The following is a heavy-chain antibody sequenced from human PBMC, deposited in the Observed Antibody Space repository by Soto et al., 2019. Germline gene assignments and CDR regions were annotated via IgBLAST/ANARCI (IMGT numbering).Heavy chain of an antibody. D-gene: IGHD2-21*02. J-gene: IGHJ4*02. CDR3: AKPVVVVTSAPIDY. CDR1: GFTFRSYA. Sequence: XESLKHSCAASGFTFRSYAMSWVRQAPGKGLEWVSAISGSGGSTYYADSVKGRFTISRDNSKNTLYLQMNSLRAEDTAVYYCAKPVVVVTSAPIDYWGQGTLVTVSS. V-gene: IGHV3-23*01. CDR2: ISGSGGST.